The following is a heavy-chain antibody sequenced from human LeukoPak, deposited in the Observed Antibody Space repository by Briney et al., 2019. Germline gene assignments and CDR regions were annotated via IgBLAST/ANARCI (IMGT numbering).Heavy chain of an antibody. Sequence: SETLSLTCAVYGGSFSGYYWSWIRQPPGEGLEWIGEINHSGSTNYNPSLKSRVTISVDTSKNQFSLKLSSVTAADTAVYYCARLTRGYWGQGTLVTVSS. CDR2: INHSGST. D-gene: IGHD3-10*01. CDR3: ARLTRGY. CDR1: GGSFSGYY. J-gene: IGHJ4*02. V-gene: IGHV4-34*01.